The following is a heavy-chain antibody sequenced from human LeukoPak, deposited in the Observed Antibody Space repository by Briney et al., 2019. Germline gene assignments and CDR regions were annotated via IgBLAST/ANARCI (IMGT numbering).Heavy chain of an antibody. CDR1: GYTFTSYG. CDR3: ARDHYGGNSAYYYYGMDV. D-gene: IGHD4-23*01. CDR2: ISAYNGNT. V-gene: IGHV1-18*01. J-gene: IGHJ6*02. Sequence: GASVKVSCKASGYTFTSYGISWVRQAPGQGLEWMGWISAYNGNTNYAQKLQGRVTMTTDTSTSTAYMELRSLRSDDTAVYYCARDHYGGNSAYYYYGMDVWGQGTTVTVSS.